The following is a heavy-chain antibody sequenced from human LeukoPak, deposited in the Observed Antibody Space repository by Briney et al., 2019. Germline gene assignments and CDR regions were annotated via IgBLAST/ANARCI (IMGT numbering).Heavy chain of an antibody. CDR1: GFTFSSYG. CDR2: IRYDGSNK. J-gene: IGHJ3*02. V-gene: IGHV3-30*02. CDR3: AKDFLPYYDILTGYSHDAFDI. Sequence: GGSLRLSCAASGFTFSSYGMHWVRQAPGKGLEWVAFIRYDGSNKYYADSVKGRFTISRDNSKNTLYLQMNSLRAEDTAVYCCAKDFLPYYDILTGYSHDAFDIWGQGTMVTVSS. D-gene: IGHD3-9*01.